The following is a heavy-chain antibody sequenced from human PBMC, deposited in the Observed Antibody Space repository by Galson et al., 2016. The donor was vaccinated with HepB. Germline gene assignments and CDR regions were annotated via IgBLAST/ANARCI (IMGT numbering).Heavy chain of an antibody. CDR3: ARRKYYGSGGYYSGLAY. D-gene: IGHD3-10*01. Sequence: QSGAEVKKPGESLRISCKGSGYDFINYWIVWVRQMPGKGLEWVGAIYPGDSETTYSRSFQGQVIISADKSINTAFLQWSSLKASDTAMYYCARRKYYGSGGYYSGLAYWGQGTRVTVSS. CDR2: IYPGDSET. CDR1: GYDFINYW. J-gene: IGHJ4*02. V-gene: IGHV5-51*01.